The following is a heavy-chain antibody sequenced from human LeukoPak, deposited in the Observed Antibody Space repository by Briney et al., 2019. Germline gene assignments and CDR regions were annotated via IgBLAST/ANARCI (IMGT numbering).Heavy chain of an antibody. CDR1: GFTFSSYG. CDR2: ISSSAGTI. V-gene: IGHV3-48*01. D-gene: IGHD2-2*01. J-gene: IGHJ3*02. Sequence: GGSLRLSCAASGFTFSSYGMHWVRQAPGKGLDWVSYISSSAGTIYYADSVKGRFTISRDNAKNSLYLQMNSLRAEDTAVYYCARDRTYCSSTSCPYDAFDIWGQGTMVTVSS. CDR3: ARDRTYCSSTSCPYDAFDI.